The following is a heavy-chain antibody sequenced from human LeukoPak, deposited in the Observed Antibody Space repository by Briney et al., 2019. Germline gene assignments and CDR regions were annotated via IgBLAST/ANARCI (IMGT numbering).Heavy chain of an antibody. V-gene: IGHV3-23*01. Sequence: GGSLRLSCAVSGLTFNNYAMSWVRQAPGKGLEWVSGISGRGASKYYADSVKGRFTISRDNAKNSLYLQMNSLRAEDTAVYYCAREGGLAAAGYYYYMDVWGKGTTVTVSS. D-gene: IGHD6-13*01. J-gene: IGHJ6*03. CDR3: AREGGLAAAGYYYYMDV. CDR1: GLTFNNYA. CDR2: ISGRGASK.